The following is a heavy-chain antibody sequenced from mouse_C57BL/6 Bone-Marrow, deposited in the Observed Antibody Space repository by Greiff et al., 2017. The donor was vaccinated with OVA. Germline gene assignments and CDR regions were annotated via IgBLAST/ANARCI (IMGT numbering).Heavy chain of an antibody. V-gene: IGHV1-69*01. Sequence: QVQLQQPGAELVMPGASVKLSCKASGYTFTSYWMHWVKQRPGQGLEWIGEIDPSDSYTNYNQKFKGKSTLTVDKSSSTAYMQLSSLTSEDSAVYYCASVGNYWYFDVWGTGTTVTVSS. CDR1: GYTFTSYW. D-gene: IGHD2-1*01. J-gene: IGHJ1*03. CDR2: IDPSDSYT. CDR3: ASVGNYWYFDV.